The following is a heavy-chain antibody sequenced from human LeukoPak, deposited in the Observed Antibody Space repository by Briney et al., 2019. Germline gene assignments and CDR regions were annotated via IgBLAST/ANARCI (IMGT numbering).Heavy chain of an antibody. CDR2: IKQDGSDI. V-gene: IGHV3-7*01. CDR1: GFTFNDYW. D-gene: IGHD3-9*01. CDR3: ARGGRSKFDWFPAGAFDI. Sequence: GGSLRLSCAASGFTFNDYWMSWVRQAPGKGLEWVANIKQDGSDIYYMDSVRGRFTISRDNAKNSLYLQMNSLRADDTAVYYCARGGRSKFDWFPAGAFDIWGQGTMVTVSS. J-gene: IGHJ3*02.